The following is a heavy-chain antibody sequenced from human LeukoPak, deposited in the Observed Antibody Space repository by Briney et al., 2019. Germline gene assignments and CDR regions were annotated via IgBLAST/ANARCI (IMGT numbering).Heavy chain of an antibody. CDR2: INHGGST. Sequence: PSETLSLTCAVSGYSISSGYYWGWIRQPPGKGLEWIGEINHGGSTNYNPSLKSRVTISVDTSKNQFSLKLSSVTAADTAVYYCARGPIRARPIFGVVRNWFDPWGQGTLVTVSS. CDR3: ARGPIRARPIFGVVRNWFDP. J-gene: IGHJ5*02. V-gene: IGHV4-38-2*01. CDR1: GYSISSGYY. D-gene: IGHD3-3*01.